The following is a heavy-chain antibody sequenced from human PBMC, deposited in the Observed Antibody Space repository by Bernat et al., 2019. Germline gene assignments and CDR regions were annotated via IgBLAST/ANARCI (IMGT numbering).Heavy chain of an antibody. CDR1: GFTFSSYG. CDR3: AKDPRGYSSGWYGEFDY. Sequence: QVQLVESGGGVVQPGRSLRLSCAASGFTFSSYGMHWVRQAPGKGLEWVAVISYDGSNKYYADSVKGRFTISGDNSKNTLYLQMNSLRAEDTAVYYCAKDPRGYSSGWYGEFDYWGQGTLVTVSS. CDR2: ISYDGSNK. D-gene: IGHD6-19*01. J-gene: IGHJ4*02. V-gene: IGHV3-30*18.